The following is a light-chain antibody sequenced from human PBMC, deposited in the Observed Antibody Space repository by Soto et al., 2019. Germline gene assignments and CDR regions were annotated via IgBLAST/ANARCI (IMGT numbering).Light chain of an antibody. CDR1: QSVTSNA. V-gene: IGKV3D-20*02. CDR2: GVS. CDR3: QQYNNWLLT. Sequence: EIVLTQSSATLSLSPGERATLSCRASQSVTSNALAWYQQKPGQAPRLLIYGVSSRATGIPDRFSGSGSGTDFTLTISSLEPEDFAVYYCQQYNNWLLTFGGGTKVDI. J-gene: IGKJ4*02.